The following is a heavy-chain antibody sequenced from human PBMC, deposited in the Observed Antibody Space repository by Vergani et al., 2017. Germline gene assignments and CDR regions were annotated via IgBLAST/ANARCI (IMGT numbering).Heavy chain of an antibody. D-gene: IGHD3-22*01. V-gene: IGHV3-30*18. J-gene: IGHJ4*02. CDR3: VKGYYDSSGYYPYYFDY. CDR1: GFTFSNYG. CDR2: ISFDGSNM. Sequence: QVQLVESGGGVVQPGRSLRLSCAASGFTFSNYGIHWVRQAPGKGLEWVAVISFDGSNMYYADSVKGRFTISRDNSKNTLYLQMNSLRADDTAVYYCVKGYYDSSGYYPYYFDYWGQGTLVTVSS.